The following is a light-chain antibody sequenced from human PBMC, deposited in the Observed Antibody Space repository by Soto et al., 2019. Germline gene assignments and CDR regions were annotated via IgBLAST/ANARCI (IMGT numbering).Light chain of an antibody. CDR1: SSNIESNT. Sequence: QSVLAQPPSASGTPGQGVTISCSGSSSNIESNTVNWYQQIPGTAPKLLIYSSDQRPSGVPDRFSGSKSGTSASLAISGLQSDDEADYYCAAWDDSLTGPVFGGGTKLTVL. J-gene: IGLJ2*01. V-gene: IGLV1-44*01. CDR3: AAWDDSLTGPV. CDR2: SSD.